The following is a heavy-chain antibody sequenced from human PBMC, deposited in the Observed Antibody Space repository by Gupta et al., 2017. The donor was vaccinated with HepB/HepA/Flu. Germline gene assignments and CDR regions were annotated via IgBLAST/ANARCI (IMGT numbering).Heavy chain of an antibody. J-gene: IGHJ4*02. CDR2: INHSGST. CDR1: GGSFSGYY. CDR3: ARLGVSRPF. V-gene: IGHV4-34*01. D-gene: IGHD1-1*01. Sequence: QVQLHHRGAGLLLPSATLSLPCAVYGGSFSGYYWSWIRQPPGKGLEWIGEINHSGSTNYNPSLKSRVTISVDTSKNQFSLKLSSVTAADTAVYYCARLGVSRPFWGQGTLVTVSS.